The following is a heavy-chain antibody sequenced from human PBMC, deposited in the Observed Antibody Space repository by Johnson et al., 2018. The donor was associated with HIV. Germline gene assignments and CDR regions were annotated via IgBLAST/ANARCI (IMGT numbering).Heavy chain of an antibody. Sequence: VQLVESGGGLVQPGGSLRLYCAAFGFTVSSNYMSWVRQAPGKGLEWVSVIYSGGSTYYADSVKGRFTISRDNSKNTLYLHMNRLRAEDTAVYYCANEAVDSGAFDIWGQGTMVTVSS. J-gene: IGHJ3*02. CDR3: ANEAVDSGAFDI. V-gene: IGHV3-66*01. CDR1: GFTVSSNY. D-gene: IGHD6-19*01. CDR2: IYSGGST.